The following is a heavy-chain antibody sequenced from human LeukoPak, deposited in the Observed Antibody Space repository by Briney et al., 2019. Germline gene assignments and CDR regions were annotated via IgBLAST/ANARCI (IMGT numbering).Heavy chain of an antibody. CDR3: ARGPYLSAAAH. CDR1: GYTFTSYD. Sequence: ASVKVSCKASGYTFTSYDINRVRQATGQGLEWMGWMNPNSGNTGYAQKFRGRVTMTRNTSMSTAYMELSSLRSEDTAVYYCARGPYLSAAAHWGQGTLVTVSS. CDR2: MNPNSGNT. D-gene: IGHD6-13*01. J-gene: IGHJ4*02. V-gene: IGHV1-8*01.